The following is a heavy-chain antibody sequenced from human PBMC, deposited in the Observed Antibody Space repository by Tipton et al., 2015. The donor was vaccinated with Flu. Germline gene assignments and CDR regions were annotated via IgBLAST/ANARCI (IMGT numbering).Heavy chain of an antibody. Sequence: SLRLSCATSGFTFSSYAMRWVRQAPGKGLEWVSGISGSVISTYYADSVKGRFTVFRDNVKNTLYLQMNSLRAEDTAVYYCAKDGGSRFLEWLLYWGQGALVTVSS. J-gene: IGHJ4*02. CDR2: ISGSVIST. CDR1: GFTFSSYA. V-gene: IGHV3-23*01. D-gene: IGHD3-3*01. CDR3: AKDGGSRFLEWLLY.